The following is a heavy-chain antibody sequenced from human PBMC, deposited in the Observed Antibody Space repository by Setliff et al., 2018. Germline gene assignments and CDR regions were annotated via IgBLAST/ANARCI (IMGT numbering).Heavy chain of an antibody. CDR3: ARRDSTSYYRYSFDF. J-gene: IGHJ4*02. D-gene: IGHD3-22*01. CDR1: GGSMTYYY. V-gene: IGHV4-59*04. CDR2: IFHGESI. Sequence: SETLSLTGTVFGGSMTYYYWSWVRQPPGKGLEWSGNIFHGESISYNPSLKSRVTMSVDTSNTQFSLKLTSLTAADTAVYSCARRDSTSYYRYSFDFWGRGALVTVS.